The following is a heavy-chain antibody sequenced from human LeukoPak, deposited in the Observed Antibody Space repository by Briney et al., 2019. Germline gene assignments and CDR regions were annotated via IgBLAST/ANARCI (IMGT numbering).Heavy chain of an antibody. CDR3: ARDDSGIEMATITF. J-gene: IGHJ4*02. CDR2: INPSGGTT. CDR1: GYTFTSYH. D-gene: IGHD5-24*01. V-gene: IGHV1-46*01. Sequence: ASVKVSCKASGYTFTSYHMHWVRQAPGQGLEWMGIINPSGGTTNYAQKFQGRVTITADKSTSTAYMELSSLRSEDTAVYYCARDDSGIEMATITFWGQGTLVTVSS.